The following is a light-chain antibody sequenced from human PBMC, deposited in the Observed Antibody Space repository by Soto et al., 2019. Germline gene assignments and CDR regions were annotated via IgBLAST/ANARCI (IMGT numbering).Light chain of an antibody. CDR3: QSYDTMLSGPGV. J-gene: IGLJ2*01. Sequence: QSVLTQPPSVSGAPGQTVTIACTGSTSNLGAVYDVHWYQQLPGTAPKLIIYNNINRTSGVPDRCSGSKSGTSASLAITGLQAEDEADYYCQSYDTMLSGPGVFGGGTKVTVL. V-gene: IGLV1-40*01. CDR1: TSNLGAVYD. CDR2: NNI.